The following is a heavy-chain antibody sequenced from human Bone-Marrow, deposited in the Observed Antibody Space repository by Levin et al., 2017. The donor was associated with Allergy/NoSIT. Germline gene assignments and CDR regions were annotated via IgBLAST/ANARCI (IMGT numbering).Heavy chain of an antibody. J-gene: IGHJ4*02. CDR3: TTRSH. CDR1: GFTFGNAW. V-gene: IGHV3-15*01. Sequence: GGSLRLSCVASGFTFGNAWMNWVRQAPGKGLQWVGRIKGKTDGGTTDYAAPVTGRFTISRDDSKKTLYLQMHSLKTEDTAIYYCTTRSHWGQGTLVTVFS. CDR2: IKGKTDGGTT.